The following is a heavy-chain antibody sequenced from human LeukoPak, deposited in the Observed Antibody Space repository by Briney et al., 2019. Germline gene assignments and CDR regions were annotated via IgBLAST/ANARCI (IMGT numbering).Heavy chain of an antibody. CDR2: INSDGTST. D-gene: IGHD3/OR15-3a*01. J-gene: IGHJ6*03. CDR1: GFTLSTNW. V-gene: IGHV3-74*01. CDR3: ASRRSNFYYYMDV. Sequence: PGGSLRPSCAASGFTLSTNWMHWVRQAPGKGLVWVSSINSDGTSTSYADSVKGRFTISRDNVKNTLYLQMSGLRAEDTAVYYCASRRSNFYYYMDVWGKGTTVTISS.